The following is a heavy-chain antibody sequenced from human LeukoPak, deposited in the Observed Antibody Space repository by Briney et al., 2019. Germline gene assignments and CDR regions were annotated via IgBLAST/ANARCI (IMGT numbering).Heavy chain of an antibody. CDR3: ARDSVDV. CDR1: GFIFSSYW. Sequence: GGSLRLSCAASGFIFSSYWMSWVRQAPGKGLEWVANIKQDGSEKYYVDSVKGRFTISRDNAKNSLYLQMNSLRAEDTAVYYCARDSVDVWGKGTTVTVSS. V-gene: IGHV3-7*01. J-gene: IGHJ6*04. CDR2: IKQDGSEK.